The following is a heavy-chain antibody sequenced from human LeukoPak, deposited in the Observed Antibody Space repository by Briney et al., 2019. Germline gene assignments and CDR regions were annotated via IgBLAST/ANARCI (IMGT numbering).Heavy chain of an antibody. Sequence: NPGGSLRLSCAASGFAFESYWMSWVRQAPGKGLEWVGRIKSKTDGGTTDYAAPVKGRFTISRDDSKNTLYLQMNSLKTEDTAVYYCTTDSYYDFWSGYSSYFDYWGQGTLVTVSS. J-gene: IGHJ4*02. V-gene: IGHV3-15*01. CDR1: GFAFESYW. CDR2: IKSKTDGGTT. CDR3: TTDSYYDFWSGYSSYFDY. D-gene: IGHD3-3*01.